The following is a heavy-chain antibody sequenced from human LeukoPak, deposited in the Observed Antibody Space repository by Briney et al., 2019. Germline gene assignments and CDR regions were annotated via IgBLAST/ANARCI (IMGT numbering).Heavy chain of an antibody. D-gene: IGHD4-17*01. J-gene: IGHJ4*02. CDR1: GGSISSGGYY. CDR3: AREWVTTTGYYFDY. V-gene: IGHV4-61*08. CDR2: IYYSGST. Sequence: SETLSLTCTVSGGSISSGGYYWSWIRQHPGKGLEWIGYIYYSGSTNYNPSLKSRVTISVDTSKNQFSLKLSSVTAADTAVYYCAREWVTTTGYYFDYWGQGTLVTVSS.